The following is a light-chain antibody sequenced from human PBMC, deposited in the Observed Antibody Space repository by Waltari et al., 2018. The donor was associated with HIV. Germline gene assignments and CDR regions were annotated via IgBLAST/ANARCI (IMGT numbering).Light chain of an antibody. CDR1: ALPKQY. V-gene: IGLV3-25*03. CDR3: QSADSSGTLYV. CDR2: KDS. Sequence: SYELTQPPSVSVSPGQTARITCSGDALPKQYAYWYQQKPGQAPVLVLYKDSERPSGLPDRFSGSSSGTTVTLTISGVQAEDEADYYCQSADSSGTLYVFGTGTKVTVL. J-gene: IGLJ1*01.